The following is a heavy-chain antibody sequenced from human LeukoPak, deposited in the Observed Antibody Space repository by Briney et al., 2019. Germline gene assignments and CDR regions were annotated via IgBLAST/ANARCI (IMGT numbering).Heavy chain of an antibody. V-gene: IGHV3-30*04. CDR3: ARDVIAAAGTEFDY. CDR2: ISYDGSNK. J-gene: IGHJ4*02. CDR1: GFTFSSYA. Sequence: GGSLRLSFAAAGFTFSSYAMHWVRQAPGKGLEWVAVISYDGSNKYYADSVKGRFTISRDNSKNTLYLQMNSLKAEDTAVYYCARDVIAAAGTEFDYWGQGTLVTVSS. D-gene: IGHD6-13*01.